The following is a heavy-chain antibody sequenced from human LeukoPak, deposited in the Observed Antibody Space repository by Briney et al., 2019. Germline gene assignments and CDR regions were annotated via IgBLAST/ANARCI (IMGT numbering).Heavy chain of an antibody. CDR1: GFTFSSYS. V-gene: IGHV3-21*01. Sequence: PGGSLRLSCAASGFTFSSYSMNWVRQAPGKGLEWVSSISSSSTYIYYADSVKGRFTISRDNAKNSLYLQMNSLRAEDTAVYYCARDLTVTSFHAFDIWGQGTMVTVSS. CDR3: ARDLTVTSFHAFDI. CDR2: ISSSSTYI. D-gene: IGHD4-17*01. J-gene: IGHJ3*02.